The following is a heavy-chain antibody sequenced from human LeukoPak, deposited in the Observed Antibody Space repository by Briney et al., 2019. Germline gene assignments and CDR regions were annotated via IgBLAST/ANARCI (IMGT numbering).Heavy chain of an antibody. CDR3: ARDIAVAGTPVYFDY. D-gene: IGHD6-19*01. CDR1: GFTFSSYW. J-gene: IGHJ4*02. CDR2: IKQDGSEK. V-gene: IGHV3-7*01. Sequence: GGSLRLSCAASGFTFSSYWMSWVRQAPGKGLEWVANIKQDGSEKYYVDSVKGRFTISRDNAKNSLYRQMNSLRAEDTAVYYCARDIAVAGTPVYFDYWGQGTLVTVSS.